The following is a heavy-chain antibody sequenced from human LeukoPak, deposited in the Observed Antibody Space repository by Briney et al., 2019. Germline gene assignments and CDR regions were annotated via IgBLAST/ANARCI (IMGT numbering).Heavy chain of an antibody. CDR3: VRAILFGSVSYYAD. J-gene: IGHJ4*02. Sequence: PGGSLRLSCSASGFTFNTYTMHWVRQAPGKGLEYVSAVSSDGGSKYYADSVRGRFTISRDNFKNTLSLEMGSLRAEDTAVYYCVRAILFGSVSYYADWGQGTLVTVSS. V-gene: IGHV3-64D*09. CDR1: GFTFNTYT. CDR2: VSSDGGSK. D-gene: IGHD3-22*01.